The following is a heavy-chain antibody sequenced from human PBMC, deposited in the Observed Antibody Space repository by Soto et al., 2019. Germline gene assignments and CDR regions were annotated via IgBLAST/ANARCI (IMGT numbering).Heavy chain of an antibody. J-gene: IGHJ6*02. Sequence: QVQLVQSGAEVKKPGASVKVSCKASGYTFTSYDINWVRQATGQGLEWMGWMNPNIDNTGYAKKFQGRVTXXXXXXXXXXXXXXXXXXXXXXXXXXXXXXXXXXXXXDVWGQGTTVTVSS. CDR3: XXXXXXXXXXDV. V-gene: IGHV1-8*01. CDR2: MNPNIDNT. CDR1: GYTFTSYD.